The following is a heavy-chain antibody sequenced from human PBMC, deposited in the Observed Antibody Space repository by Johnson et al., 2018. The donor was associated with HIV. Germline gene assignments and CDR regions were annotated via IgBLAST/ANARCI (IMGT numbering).Heavy chain of an antibody. J-gene: IGHJ3*02. CDR3: AREGWGSDAFEI. V-gene: IGHV3-30*04. Sequence: QVQLVESGGGVVQPGRSLRLSCAASGFTFSSYAMHWVRPAPGKGLEWVAVISYDGSNKYYADSVKGRFTISRDNSKNTLYLQLYSLRAGDTAVYYCAREGWGSDAFEIWGQGTMVTVSS. CDR2: ISYDGSNK. CDR1: GFTFSSYA. D-gene: IGHD3-16*01.